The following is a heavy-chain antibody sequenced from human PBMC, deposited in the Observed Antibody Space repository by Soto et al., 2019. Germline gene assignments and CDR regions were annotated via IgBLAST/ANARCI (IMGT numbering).Heavy chain of an antibody. CDR1: GGSISSGGYY. CDR3: ARQDRNYDPCDP. CDR2: IYYSGST. D-gene: IGHD1-7*01. J-gene: IGHJ5*02. Sequence: QVQLQESGPGLVKPSQTLSLTCTVSGGSISSGGYYWSWIRQHPGKGLEWIGYIYYSGSTYYNPSLMSRVTISVATSKNQFSLKLSSVTAADTAVYYCARQDRNYDPCDPWGQGTLVTVSS. V-gene: IGHV4-31*03.